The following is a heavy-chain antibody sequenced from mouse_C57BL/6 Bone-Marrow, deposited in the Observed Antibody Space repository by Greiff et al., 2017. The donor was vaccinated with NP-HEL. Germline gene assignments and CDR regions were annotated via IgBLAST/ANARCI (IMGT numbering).Heavy chain of an antibody. J-gene: IGHJ4*01. V-gene: IGHV1-50*01. D-gene: IGHD1-2*01. CDR2: IDPSDSYT. CDR1: GYTFTSYW. Sequence: VQLQQPGAELVKPGASVKLSCKASGYTFTSYWMQWVKQRPGQGLEWIGEIDPSDSYTNYNQKFKGKATLTVDTSSSTAYMQLSSLTSEDSAVYYCARSRLHAMDYWGQGTSVTVSS. CDR3: ARSRLHAMDY.